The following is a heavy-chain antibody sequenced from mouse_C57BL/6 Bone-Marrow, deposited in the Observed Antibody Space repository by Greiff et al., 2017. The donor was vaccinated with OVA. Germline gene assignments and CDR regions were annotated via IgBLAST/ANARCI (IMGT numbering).Heavy chain of an antibody. D-gene: IGHD2-2*01. CDR1: GYTFTSYW. J-gene: IGHJ3*01. V-gene: IGHV1-53*01. CDR2: INPSNGGT. CDR3: ATRGMVTTGFAD. Sequence: QVHVKQPGTELVKPGASVKLSCKASGYTFTSYWMHWVKQRPGQGLEWIGNINPSNGGTNYNEKFKSKATLTVDKSSSTAYMQLSSLTSEESAVYYGATRGMVTTGFADWGQGTLVTVSA.